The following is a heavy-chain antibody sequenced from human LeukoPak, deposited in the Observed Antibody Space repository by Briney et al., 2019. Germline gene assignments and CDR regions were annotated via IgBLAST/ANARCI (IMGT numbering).Heavy chain of an antibody. CDR2: ISYDGSNK. J-gene: IGHJ4*02. Sequence: GRSLRLSCAASELTFSTYAMHWVRQAPGKGLEWVAVISYDGSNKYSADSVKGRFTISRDNSKNTLYLQMNSLRTEDTAVYYCARVRSYGSGFDYWGQGTLVTVSS. D-gene: IGHD3-10*01. CDR1: ELTFSTYA. V-gene: IGHV3-30-3*01. CDR3: ARVRSYGSGFDY.